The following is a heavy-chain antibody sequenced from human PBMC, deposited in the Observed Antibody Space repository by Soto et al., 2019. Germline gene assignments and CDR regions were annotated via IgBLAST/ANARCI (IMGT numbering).Heavy chain of an antibody. V-gene: IGHV4-31*03. CDR3: AMKPLVVSSGSYRDAFDV. Sequence: QVQLQESGPGLVKPSQTLFLTCTVSGASISSGGYCWSWIRQHPGKGLEWIGDIYYSGTIFQNPSLKSRVIVPLDTSKNQFSLRLRSVTAADSAVYYCAMKPLVVSSGSYRDAFDVWGLGTLVTVSS. CDR1: GASISSGGYC. CDR2: IYYSGTI. D-gene: IGHD3-22*01. J-gene: IGHJ3*01.